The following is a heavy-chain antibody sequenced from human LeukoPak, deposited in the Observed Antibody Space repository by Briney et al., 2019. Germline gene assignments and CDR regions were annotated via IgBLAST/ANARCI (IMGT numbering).Heavy chain of an antibody. J-gene: IGHJ5*02. CDR3: ARLGAAANPNWFDP. CDR2: IYYSGST. D-gene: IGHD6-13*01. CDR1: GGSISSSGYY. V-gene: IGHV4-39*01. Sequence: KPSETLSLTCTVSGGSISSSGYYWGWIRQPPGKGLEWIGSIYYSGSTYYNPSLKSRVTISVDTSKNQFSLKLSSVTAADTAVYYCARLGAAANPNWFDPWGQGTLVTVSS.